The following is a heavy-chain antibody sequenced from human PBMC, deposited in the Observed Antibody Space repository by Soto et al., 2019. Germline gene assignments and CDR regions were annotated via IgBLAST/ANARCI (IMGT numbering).Heavy chain of an antibody. CDR1: GDSMSSSNW. CDR2: AHHSGRT. J-gene: IGHJ4*02. CDR3: ARSEATALDY. V-gene: IGHV4-4*02. Sequence: PSETLSLTCTVSGDSMSSSNWWNWVRQPPGKGLEWIGEAHHSGRTNYNPSLKSRVTISVDRSQNHFSLQLTSVTAADTAVYYCARSEATALDYWGQGTLVTVSS.